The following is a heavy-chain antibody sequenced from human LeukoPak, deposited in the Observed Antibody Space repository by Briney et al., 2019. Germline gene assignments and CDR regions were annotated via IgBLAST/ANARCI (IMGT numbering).Heavy chain of an antibody. CDR1: GFTFSSYA. Sequence: GGSLRLSCAASGFTFSSYAMHWVRQAPGKGLVWVSRINSDGSSTSYADSVKGRFTISRDNAKNTLYLQMNSLRAEDTAVYYCARDFLYGDYGTTWGYYYYYYGMDVWGQGTTVTVSS. V-gene: IGHV3-74*01. CDR3: ARDFLYGDYGTTWGYYYYYYGMDV. CDR2: INSDGSST. J-gene: IGHJ6*02. D-gene: IGHD4-17*01.